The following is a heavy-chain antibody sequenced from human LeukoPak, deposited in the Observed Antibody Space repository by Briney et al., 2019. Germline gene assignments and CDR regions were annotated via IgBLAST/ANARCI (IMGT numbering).Heavy chain of an antibody. CDR3: ARSAGGRVGSAFDI. D-gene: IGHD3-16*01. CDR2: FNGNGGGT. Sequence: GASVKVSCKTSGNTFSVYHVHWVRQAPGQGLEWMGWFNGNGGGTKYAQKLQGRVTMTTDTSTSTAYMELRSLRSDDTAVYYCARSAGGRVGSAFDIWGQGTMVTVSS. J-gene: IGHJ3*02. V-gene: IGHV1-2*02. CDR1: GNTFSVYH.